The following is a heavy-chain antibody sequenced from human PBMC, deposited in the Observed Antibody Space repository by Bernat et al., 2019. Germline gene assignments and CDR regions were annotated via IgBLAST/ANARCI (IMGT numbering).Heavy chain of an antibody. D-gene: IGHD4-23*01. CDR1: GFTFSSYA. CDR3: AKDRPRVVIDAFDI. Sequence: EVQLLESGGGLVQPGWSLILSGAASGFTFSSYAMTWVRQAPGKGLEWVSGIIGSGGSTNHATSVKGRFTISRDNSKNTLYLQMKSLRAEDTAIYYCAKDRPRVVIDAFDIWGQGTMVTVSS. CDR2: IIGSGGST. V-gene: IGHV3-23*01. J-gene: IGHJ3*02.